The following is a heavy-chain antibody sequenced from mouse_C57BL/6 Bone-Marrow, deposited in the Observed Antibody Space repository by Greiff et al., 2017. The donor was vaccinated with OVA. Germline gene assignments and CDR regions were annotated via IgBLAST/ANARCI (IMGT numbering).Heavy chain of an antibody. CDR1: GFTFSSYG. Sequence: EVKLVESGGDLVKPGGSLKLSCAASGFTFSSYGMSWVRQTPDKRLEWVATISSGGSYTYYPDNVKGRFTISRDNAKNTLYLQMSSLKSEDTAMYYCASHIEPSYWYVYVWGTGPTVTVSS. CDR2: ISSGGSYT. D-gene: IGHD2-10*02. V-gene: IGHV5-6*02. CDR3: ASHIEPSYWYVYV. J-gene: IGHJ1*03.